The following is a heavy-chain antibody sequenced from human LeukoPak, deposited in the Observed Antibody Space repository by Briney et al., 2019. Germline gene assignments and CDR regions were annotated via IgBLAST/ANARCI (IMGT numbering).Heavy chain of an antibody. CDR2: INHSGST. D-gene: IGHD3-22*01. J-gene: IGHJ6*02. Sequence: SETLSLTCTVSGGSISGYYWSWIRQPPGKGLEWIGEINHSGSTNYNPSLKSRVTISVDTSKNQFSLKLSSVTAADTAVYYCARLYYYDSSGYYSYYYGMDVWGQGTTVTVSS. CDR1: GGSISGYY. V-gene: IGHV4-34*01. CDR3: ARLYYYDSSGYYSYYYGMDV.